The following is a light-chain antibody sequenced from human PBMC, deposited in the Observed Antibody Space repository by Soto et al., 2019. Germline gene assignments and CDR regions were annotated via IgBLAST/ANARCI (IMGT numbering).Light chain of an antibody. CDR2: ENN. V-gene: IGLV1-51*02. CDR1: SSNIGSDY. CDR3: AAWDKSLNGGV. Sequence: QSVLTQPPSVSAAAGQKVTISCSGSSSNIGSDYVSWYQQLPGTAPKLLIYENNKRPSGIPGRFSGSKSGTSATLGITGLQTGDEADYYCAAWDKSLNGGVFGGGTKLTVL. J-gene: IGLJ2*01.